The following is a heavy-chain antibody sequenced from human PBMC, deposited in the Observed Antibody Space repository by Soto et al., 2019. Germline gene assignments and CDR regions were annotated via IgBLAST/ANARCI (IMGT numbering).Heavy chain of an antibody. CDR3: ARMGDYDSSGDDAFDI. CDR2: ISAYNGNT. CDR1: GYTFTSYG. V-gene: IGHV1-18*01. J-gene: IGHJ3*02. Sequence: ASVKVSCKASGYTFTSYGISWVRQAPGQGLEWMGWISAYNGNTNYAQKLQGRVTMTTDTSTSTAYMELRSLRSDDTAVYYCARMGDYDSSGDDAFDIWGQGTMVTVSS. D-gene: IGHD3-22*01.